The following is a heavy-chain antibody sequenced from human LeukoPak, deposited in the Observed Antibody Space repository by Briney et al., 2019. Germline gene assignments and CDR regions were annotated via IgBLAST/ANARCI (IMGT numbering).Heavy chain of an antibody. CDR2: ISGSGGSI. V-gene: IGHV3-23*01. D-gene: IGHD3-16*02. CDR1: GFTFSSYA. J-gene: IGHJ4*02. Sequence: GGSLRLSCAASGFTFSSYAMSWVRQAPGKGLEWVSAISGSGGSIYYADSVKGRFTISRDNSKNTLYLQMNSLRAEDTAVYYCAKGDYDYVWGSYRPFDYWGQGTLVTVSS. CDR3: AKGDYDYVWGSYRPFDY.